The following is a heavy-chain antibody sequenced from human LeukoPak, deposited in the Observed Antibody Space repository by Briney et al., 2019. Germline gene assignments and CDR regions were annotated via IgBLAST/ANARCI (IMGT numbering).Heavy chain of an antibody. CDR2: IYYSGST. CDR3: ARDMYYYGSGSYRFDY. V-gene: IGHV4-59*01. CDR1: GGSISSYY. J-gene: IGHJ4*02. Sequence: SETLSLTCTVSGGSISSYYWSWIRQPPGKGLEWIGYIYYSGSTNYNPSLKSRVTISVDTSKKQFSLKLRSVTAADTAVYYCARDMYYYGSGSYRFDYWGQGTLVTVSS. D-gene: IGHD3-10*01.